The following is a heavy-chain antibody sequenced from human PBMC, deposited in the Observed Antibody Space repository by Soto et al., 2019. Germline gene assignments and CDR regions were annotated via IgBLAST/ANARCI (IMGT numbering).Heavy chain of an antibody. CDR2: INHSGST. Sequence: ASETLSLTCAVYGGSFSGYYWSWIRQPPGKGLEWIGEINHSGSTNYNPSLKSRVTISVDTSKNQFSLKLSSVTAADTAVYYCARSAQYGDYDYWGQGTLVTVSS. CDR3: ARSAQYGDYDY. V-gene: IGHV4-34*01. CDR1: GGSFSGYY. D-gene: IGHD4-17*01. J-gene: IGHJ4*02.